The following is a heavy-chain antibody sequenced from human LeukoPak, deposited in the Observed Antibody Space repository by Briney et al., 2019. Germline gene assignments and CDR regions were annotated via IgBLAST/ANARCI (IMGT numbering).Heavy chain of an antibody. V-gene: IGHV3-66*01. Sequence: GGSLRLSCAASGFSISDNFMGWVRQTPGKGLEWVSLIFSGGETYSADSVKGRFAISKDNSKNTLHLQMNSLRVEDTAMYYCARDTDYYGSGRQGYFDHRGQGTLVTVSS. CDR2: IFSGGET. CDR1: GFSISDNF. D-gene: IGHD3-10*01. CDR3: ARDTDYYGSGRQGYFDH. J-gene: IGHJ1*01.